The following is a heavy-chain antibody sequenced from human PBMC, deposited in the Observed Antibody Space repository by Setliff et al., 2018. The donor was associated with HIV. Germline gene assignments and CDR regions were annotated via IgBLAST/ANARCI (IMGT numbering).Heavy chain of an antibody. D-gene: IGHD2-15*01. CDR2: ISSTGITT. CDR1: GFIFSNYR. J-gene: IGHJ6*03. CDR3: ARAGVVEGYYYYYYMDV. Sequence: PGGSLRLSCVGSGFIFSNYRMNWVRQAPGKGLEWIAYISSTGITTYYADSVKGRFTISRDNAKNSLYLQMNSLRAEDTAVYYCARAGVVEGYYYYYYMDVWGKGTTVTVSS. V-gene: IGHV3-48*03.